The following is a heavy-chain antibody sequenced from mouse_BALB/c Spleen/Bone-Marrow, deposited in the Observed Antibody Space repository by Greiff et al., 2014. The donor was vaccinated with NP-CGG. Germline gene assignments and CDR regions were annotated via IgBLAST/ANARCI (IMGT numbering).Heavy chain of an antibody. Sequence: QVQLKESGAELVKPGASVKLSCKASGYTFTSYWMHWGKQRPGQGLEWIGEINPSNGRTNYNEKFKSKATLTVDKSSSTAYMQLSSLTSEDSAVYYCARYLHYYGSSYGYFDVWGAGTTVTVSS. CDR1: GYTFTSYW. CDR3: ARYLHYYGSSYGYFDV. CDR2: INPSNGRT. V-gene: IGHV1S81*02. J-gene: IGHJ1*01. D-gene: IGHD1-1*01.